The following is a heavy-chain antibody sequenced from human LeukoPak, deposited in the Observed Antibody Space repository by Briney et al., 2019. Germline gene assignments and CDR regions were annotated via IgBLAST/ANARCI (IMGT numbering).Heavy chain of an antibody. D-gene: IGHD3-9*01. CDR1: GGSFSGYY. Sequence: PSETLSLTCAGYGGSFSGYYWSRIRQPPGKGLEWVSSISSSSSYIYYADSVKGRFTISRDNAKNSLYLQMNSLRAEDTAVYYCARAWYDNSDAFDIWGQGTMVSVSS. J-gene: IGHJ3*02. CDR3: ARAWYDNSDAFDI. V-gene: IGHV3-21*01. CDR2: ISSSSSYI.